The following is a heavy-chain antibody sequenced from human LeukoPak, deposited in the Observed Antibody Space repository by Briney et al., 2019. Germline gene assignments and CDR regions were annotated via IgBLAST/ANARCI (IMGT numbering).Heavy chain of an antibody. CDR3: ARGYSYGPLSYFDY. Sequence: PSETLSLTCTVSGGSISSGSYYWSWIRQPAGKGLEWIGRIYTSGSTNYNPSLKSRVTISVDTSKNQFSLKLSSVTAADTAVYYCARGYSYGPLSYFDYWGQGTLVTVSS. CDR1: GGSISSGSYY. D-gene: IGHD5-18*01. CDR2: IYTSGST. J-gene: IGHJ4*02. V-gene: IGHV4-61*02.